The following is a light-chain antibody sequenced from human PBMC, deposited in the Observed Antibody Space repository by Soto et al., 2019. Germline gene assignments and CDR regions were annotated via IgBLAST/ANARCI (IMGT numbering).Light chain of an antibody. V-gene: IGKV1-5*01. Sequence: DIQMTQSPSTLSASIGDRVTITCRASQSISKWLAWHQQKPGKAPKLLIYDASSLQSGVPPRFSGTGSGTEFTLTIRSLQPDDIATYYCQQYSSYSAWTFGEATKVDI. J-gene: IGKJ1*01. CDR1: QSISKW. CDR3: QQYSSYSAWT. CDR2: DAS.